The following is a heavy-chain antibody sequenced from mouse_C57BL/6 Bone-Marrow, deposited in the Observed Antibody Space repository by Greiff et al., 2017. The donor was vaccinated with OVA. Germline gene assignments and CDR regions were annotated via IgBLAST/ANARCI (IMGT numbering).Heavy chain of an antibody. J-gene: IGHJ2*01. V-gene: IGHV5-17*01. Sequence: EVKLMESGGGLVKPGGSLKLSRAASGFTFSDYGMHWVRQAPEKGLEWVAYISSGSSTIYYADTVKGRFTISRDNAKNTLFLQMTSLRSEDTAMYYCARGYYGDFDYWGQGTTLTVSS. D-gene: IGHD1-1*01. CDR1: GFTFSDYG. CDR2: ISSGSSTI. CDR3: ARGYYGDFDY.